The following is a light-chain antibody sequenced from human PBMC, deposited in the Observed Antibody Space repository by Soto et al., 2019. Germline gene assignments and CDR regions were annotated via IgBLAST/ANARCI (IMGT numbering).Light chain of an antibody. CDR2: GAS. CDR1: QSVSSSY. J-gene: IGKJ3*01. Sequence: EIVLTQSPGTLSLSPGERATLSCRASQSVSSSYLAWYQQKPGQAPRLLIYGASSRATGIPDRFSGSGSGTDFTLTISRLEPEDFAVYYCQHYGSSPFTFGPWTKVDIK. V-gene: IGKV3-20*01. CDR3: QHYGSSPFT.